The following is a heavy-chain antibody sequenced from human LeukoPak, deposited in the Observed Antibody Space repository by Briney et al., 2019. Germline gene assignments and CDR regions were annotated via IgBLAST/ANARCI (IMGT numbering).Heavy chain of an antibody. D-gene: IGHD3-9*01. CDR2: IYYSGST. CDR3: ARDPASRYFDWLSPRWFDP. J-gene: IGHJ5*02. Sequence: PSETLSLTCTVSGGSISSSSYYWGWIRQPPGKGLEWIGSIYYSGSTYYNPSLKSRVTISVDTSKNQFSLKLSSVTAADTAVYYCARDPASRYFDWLSPRWFDPWGQGTLVTVSS. CDR1: GGSISSSSYY. V-gene: IGHV4-39*01.